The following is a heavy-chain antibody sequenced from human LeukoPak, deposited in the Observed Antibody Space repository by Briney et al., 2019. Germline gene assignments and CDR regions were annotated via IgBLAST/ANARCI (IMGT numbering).Heavy chain of an antibody. J-gene: IGHJ6*03. CDR3: ARDLGYGYYFYYYLDV. CDR2: IHASGNT. D-gene: IGHD5-18*01. Sequence: SETLSLTCTVSGGSISSYYWTWIRQPAGKGLEYLGRIHASGNTYYNPSLNSRVAISIDTSKNQFSLKVSSVAAADTAVYYCARDLGYGYYFYYYLDVWGKGTTVTVSS. CDR1: GGSISSYY. V-gene: IGHV4-4*07.